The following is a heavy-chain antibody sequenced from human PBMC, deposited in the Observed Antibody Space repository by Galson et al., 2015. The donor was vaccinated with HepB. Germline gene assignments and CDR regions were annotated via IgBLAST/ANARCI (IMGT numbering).Heavy chain of an antibody. Sequence: SLRLSCAASGFTFSSYSMNWVRQAPGKGLEWVAVISYDGSNKYYTDSVKGRFTISRDSSKNTLYLQMNSLRAEDTAVYSCTRGKVAGNSYYYGMDVWGQGTTVTVSS. CDR3: TRGKVAGNSYYYGMDV. D-gene: IGHD6-19*01. CDR2: ISYDGSNK. J-gene: IGHJ6*02. CDR1: GFTFSSYS. V-gene: IGHV3-30*03.